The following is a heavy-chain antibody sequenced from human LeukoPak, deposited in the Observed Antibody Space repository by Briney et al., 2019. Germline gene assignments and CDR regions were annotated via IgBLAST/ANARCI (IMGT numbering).Heavy chain of an antibody. V-gene: IGHV4-61*02. CDR2: IYTSGST. J-gene: IGHJ5*02. CDR1: GGSISSGTYY. D-gene: IGHD6-13*01. Sequence: SQTLSLTCTVSGGSISSGTYYWSWIRQPAGKGLEWIGRIYTSGSTNYNPSLKSRVTISIDMSKNQFSLKVNSVTAADTATYYCARNRSIRQQLLSYNWFDPWGQGTLVTVSS. CDR3: ARNRSIRQQLLSYNWFDP.